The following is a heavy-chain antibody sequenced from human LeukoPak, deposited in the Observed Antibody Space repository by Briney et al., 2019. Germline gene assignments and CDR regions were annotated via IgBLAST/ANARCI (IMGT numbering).Heavy chain of an antibody. Sequence: GASVKVSCKASGYTFTSYYMHWVRQAPGQGFEWMGIITLSGGSTSYAQKFQGRVTMTRDTSTSTVYMELSSLRSEDTAVYYCARDNDGDYEGVKNGLWFDPWGQGTLVTVSS. CDR2: ITLSGGST. D-gene: IGHD4-17*01. CDR3: ARDNDGDYEGVKNGLWFDP. J-gene: IGHJ5*02. CDR1: GYTFTSYY. V-gene: IGHV1-46*01.